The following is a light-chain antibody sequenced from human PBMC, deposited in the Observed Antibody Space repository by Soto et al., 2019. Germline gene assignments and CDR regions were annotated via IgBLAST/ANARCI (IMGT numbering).Light chain of an antibody. CDR2: DAS. Sequence: EIVLTQSPGTLSLSPGERATLSCRASQSVSSNYLAWYQQKPGQAPRLLIYDASSRATGIPDRFSSSGSGTDFTLTISRLEPEDFAVYYCQQYGSSPWTFGQGTKVDIK. CDR3: QQYGSSPWT. J-gene: IGKJ1*01. CDR1: QSVSSNY. V-gene: IGKV3-20*01.